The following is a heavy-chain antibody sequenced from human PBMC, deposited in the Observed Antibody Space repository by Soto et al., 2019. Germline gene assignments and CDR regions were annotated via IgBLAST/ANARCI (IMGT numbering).Heavy chain of an antibody. D-gene: IGHD6-19*01. CDR3: ARGDTQQWLAEYFQH. CDR1: GYTFTSYA. J-gene: IGHJ1*01. V-gene: IGHV1-3*01. CDR2: INAGNGNT. Sequence: ASVKVSCKASGYTFTSYAMHWVRQAPGQRLEWMGWINAGNGNTKYSQKFQGRVTITRDTSASTAYMELSSLRSEDTAVYYCARGDTQQWLAEYFQHWGQGTLVTVSS.